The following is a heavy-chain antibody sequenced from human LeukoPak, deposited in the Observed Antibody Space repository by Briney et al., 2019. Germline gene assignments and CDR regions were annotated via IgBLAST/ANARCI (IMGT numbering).Heavy chain of an antibody. D-gene: IGHD6-13*01. CDR2: ISAYNGNT. Sequence: ASVKVSCKASGYTFTSYGISWVRQAPGQGLEWMGWISAYNGNTNYAQKLQGRVTMTTDTSTSTAYMELRSLRSDDTAVYYCARSPSSSWYVTTFDYWGQGTLVTVSS. CDR1: GYTFTSYG. CDR3: ARSPSSSWYVTTFDY. J-gene: IGHJ4*02. V-gene: IGHV1-18*01.